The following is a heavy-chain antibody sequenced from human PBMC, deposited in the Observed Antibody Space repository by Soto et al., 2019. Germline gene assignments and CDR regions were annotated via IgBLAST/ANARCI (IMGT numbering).Heavy chain of an antibody. Sequence: ASVKVSCKASGYTFTSYDINWVRQATGQGLEWMGWMNPNSGNTGYAQKFQGRVTMTRNTSISTAYMELSSLRSEDTAVYYCARAGTYYDFWSGGDYYYYRGMDVWGQGTTVTVSS. D-gene: IGHD3-3*01. CDR1: GYTFTSYD. CDR3: ARAGTYYDFWSGGDYYYYRGMDV. J-gene: IGHJ6*02. V-gene: IGHV1-8*01. CDR2: MNPNSGNT.